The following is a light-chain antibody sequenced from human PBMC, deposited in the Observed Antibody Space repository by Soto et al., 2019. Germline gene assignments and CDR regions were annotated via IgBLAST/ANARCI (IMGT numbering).Light chain of an antibody. CDR2: EVF. CDR3: SSTAGTNNLRV. Sequence: QSALTQPPSASGSPGQSVTISCTGTSSDLGGYNYVSWYQQHPGKAPKLVIYEVFKRPSGVPERFSGSKSGNTASLTVSGLQTEDEADYYCSSTAGTNNLRVFGGGTKLTVL. CDR1: SSDLGGYNY. V-gene: IGLV2-8*01. J-gene: IGLJ3*02.